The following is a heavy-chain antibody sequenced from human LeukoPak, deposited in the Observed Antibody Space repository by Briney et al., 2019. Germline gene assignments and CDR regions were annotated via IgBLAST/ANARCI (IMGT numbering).Heavy chain of an antibody. CDR2: INPSGGST. CDR1: GYTFTSYY. D-gene: IGHD3-16*01. Sequence: GASVKVSCKASGYTFTSYYMHWVRQAPGQGLEWMGIINPSGGSTSYAQKFQGRVTMTRDMSTSTVYMELSSLRSEDTAVYYCARVGASRDYFDYWGQGTLATVSS. CDR3: ARVGASRDYFDY. J-gene: IGHJ4*02. V-gene: IGHV1-46*01.